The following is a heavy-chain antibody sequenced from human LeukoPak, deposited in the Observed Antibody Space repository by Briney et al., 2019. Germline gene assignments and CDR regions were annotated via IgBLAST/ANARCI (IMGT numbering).Heavy chain of an antibody. D-gene: IGHD3-10*01. Sequence: PGGSLRLSCAASGFTFSSYEMNWVRQAPGKGLEGVSYISSSGSTIYYADSVKGRFTISRDNAKNSLYLQMNSLRAEDTAVYYCARSYGSGSYYNSNWFDPWGQGTLVTVSS. CDR1: GFTFSSYE. CDR2: ISSSGSTI. V-gene: IGHV3-48*03. J-gene: IGHJ5*02. CDR3: ARSYGSGSYYNSNWFDP.